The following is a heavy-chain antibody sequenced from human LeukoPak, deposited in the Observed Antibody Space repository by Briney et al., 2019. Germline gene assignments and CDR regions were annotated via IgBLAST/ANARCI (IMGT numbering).Heavy chain of an antibody. CDR2: ISSSSSYI. Sequence: GGSLRLSCAASGFTFSSYSMNWVRQAPGKGLDWVSSISSSSSYIYYADSVKGRFTISRDNAKNSLYLQMNSLRAEDTAVYYCARSYYYDSSGYYLDYWGQGTLVTVSS. CDR3: ARSYYYDSSGYYLDY. J-gene: IGHJ4*02. D-gene: IGHD3-22*01. V-gene: IGHV3-21*01. CDR1: GFTFSSYS.